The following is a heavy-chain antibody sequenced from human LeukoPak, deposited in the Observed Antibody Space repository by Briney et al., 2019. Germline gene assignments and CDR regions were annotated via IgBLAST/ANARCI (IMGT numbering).Heavy chain of an antibody. CDR2: IIPIFATA. J-gene: IGHJ1*01. CDR1: GGTFSTFG. Sequence: SVKVSCKASGGTFSTFGISWVRQAPGQGLEWMGRIIPIFATAKYAQKFQGRVTITADESTSTAYMELSSLRSEDTAVYYCARVPLHDASERYYPHWGQGTLVTVSS. D-gene: IGHD3-10*01. V-gene: IGHV1-69*13. CDR3: ARVPLHDASERYYPH.